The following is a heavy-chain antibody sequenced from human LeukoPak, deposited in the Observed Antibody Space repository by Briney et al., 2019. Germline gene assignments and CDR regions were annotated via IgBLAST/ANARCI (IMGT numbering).Heavy chain of an antibody. J-gene: IGHJ4*02. D-gene: IGHD6-13*01. Sequence: ASVKVSCKASGYTFTSYDINWVRQATGQGLQWMGWMNPNSGNTGYAQKFQGRVTITRNTSISTAYMELSSLRSEDTAVYYCAREISSSWEYYFDYWGQGTLVTVSS. CDR2: MNPNSGNT. CDR1: GYTFTSYD. V-gene: IGHV1-8*03. CDR3: AREISSSWEYYFDY.